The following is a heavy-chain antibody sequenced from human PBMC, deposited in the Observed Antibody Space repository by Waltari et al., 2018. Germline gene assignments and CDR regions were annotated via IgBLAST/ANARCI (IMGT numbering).Heavy chain of an antibody. J-gene: IGHJ4*02. CDR1: GYTLTELS. D-gene: IGHD3-22*01. Sequence: QVQLVQSGAEVKKPGASVKVSCTVSGYTLTELSMHWVRQAPGKGLEWMGGFDPEDGETIYAQKVQGRVTMTEDTSTDTAYMELSSLRSEDTAVYYCATGTMIDPETGAPLDYWGQGTLVTVSS. CDR2: FDPEDGET. CDR3: ATGTMIDPETGAPLDY. V-gene: IGHV1-24*01.